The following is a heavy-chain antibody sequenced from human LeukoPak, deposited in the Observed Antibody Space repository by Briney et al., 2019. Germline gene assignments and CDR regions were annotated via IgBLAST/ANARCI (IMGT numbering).Heavy chain of an antibody. CDR1: GGSISSSDW. CDR2: IYHSGRT. J-gene: IGHJ6*03. V-gene: IGHV4-4*02. CDR3: ARVPRSYYYYYYMDV. Sequence: SGTLSLTCAVSGGSISSSDWWTWVRQPPGKGLEWIGEIYHSGRTNYSPSLKSRVTISVDKSKNQFSLKLSSVTAADTAVYYCARVPRSYYYYYYMDVWGKGTTVTVSS.